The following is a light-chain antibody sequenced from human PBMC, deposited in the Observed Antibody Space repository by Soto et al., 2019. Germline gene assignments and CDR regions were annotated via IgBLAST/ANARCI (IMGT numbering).Light chain of an antibody. CDR1: QGSGDT. CDR3: QRYNNWPLT. Sequence: EVVMRQSPATLSVSPGECATLSCRASQGSGDTLAWYQHKPGQTPRLLIYDTSTRATGVPARFSGSRSGTAFTLTINSLQSEDFAVYYWQRYNNWPLTFGGGTKLEIK. CDR2: DTS. J-gene: IGKJ4*01. V-gene: IGKV3-15*01.